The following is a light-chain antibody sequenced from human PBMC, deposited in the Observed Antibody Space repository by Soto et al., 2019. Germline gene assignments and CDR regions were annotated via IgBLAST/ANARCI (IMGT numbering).Light chain of an antibody. CDR1: SAPISTTYY. V-gene: IGLV8-61*01. CDR3: VLYMGSGAYL. Sequence: QTVVIQESSLSVSPGGTVTLTCGLRSAPISTTYYPAWYQQTPGQAPRTLIYSTNTRSSCVPDRFSGSIRGNKAALTITGAQAEDEAEYHCVLYMGSGAYLFGPGTKVTVL. CDR2: STN. J-gene: IGLJ1*01.